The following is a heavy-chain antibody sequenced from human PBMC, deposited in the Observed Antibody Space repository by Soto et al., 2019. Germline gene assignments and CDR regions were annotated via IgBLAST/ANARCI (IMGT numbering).Heavy chain of an antibody. Sequence: QLQLQESGPGLVKPSETLSLTCTVSGGSISSSSYYWGWIRQPPGKGLEWIGSIYYSGSTYYNPCRQTRGTLYVDTSKNQFSLKLSSVPAADTAVYYCARSLLTMVPEADWGQGTMVTVSS. V-gene: IGHV4-39*01. J-gene: IGHJ4*02. CDR2: IYYSGST. D-gene: IGHD3-10*01. CDR1: GGSISSSSYY. CDR3: ARSLLTMVPEAD.